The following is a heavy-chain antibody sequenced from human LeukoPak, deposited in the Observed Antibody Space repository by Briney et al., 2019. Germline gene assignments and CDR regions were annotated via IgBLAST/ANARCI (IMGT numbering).Heavy chain of an antibody. CDR3: ARFNWDFYYFDY. CDR1: GYTFTSYG. V-gene: IGHV1-18*01. J-gene: IGHJ4*02. D-gene: IGHD1-7*01. Sequence: ASVKVCCKASGYTFTSYGISWARQAPGQGLEWMGWISAYNGSTNYAQKLQGRVTMTTDTSTSTAYMELRSLRSDDTAVYYCARFNWDFYYFDYWGQGTLVTVSS. CDR2: ISAYNGST.